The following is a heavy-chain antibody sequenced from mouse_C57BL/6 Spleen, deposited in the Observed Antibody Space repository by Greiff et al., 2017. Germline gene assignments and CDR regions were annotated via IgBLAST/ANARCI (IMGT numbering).Heavy chain of an antibody. CDR1: GFNIKDYY. D-gene: IGHD2-1*01. Sequence: EVQLQQSGAELVKPGASVKLSCTASGFNIKDYYMHWVKQRTEQGLEWIGRIDPEDGETKYAPTFQGKATLTADTSSNTAYLQLSSLTSEDTAVYYCAEGGGNFPMDYWGQGTSVTVSS. J-gene: IGHJ4*01. CDR3: AEGGGNFPMDY. CDR2: IDPEDGET. V-gene: IGHV14-2*01.